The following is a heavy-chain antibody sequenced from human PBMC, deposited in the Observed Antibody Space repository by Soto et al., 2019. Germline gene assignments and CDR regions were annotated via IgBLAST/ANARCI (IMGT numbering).Heavy chain of an antibody. CDR2: ISAYNGNT. Sequence: QVQLVQSGAEVKKPGASVKVSCKASGYTFTSYGISWVRQAPGQGLEWMGWISAYNGNTNYAQKLQGRVTMTTDTSTSTAYMELRSLRPDDTAVYYFAGSLGYCSGGSCYSDYYYYGMDVWGQGTTVTVSS. CDR1: GYTFTSYG. J-gene: IGHJ6*02. D-gene: IGHD2-15*01. V-gene: IGHV1-18*01. CDR3: AGSLGYCSGGSCYSDYYYYGMDV.